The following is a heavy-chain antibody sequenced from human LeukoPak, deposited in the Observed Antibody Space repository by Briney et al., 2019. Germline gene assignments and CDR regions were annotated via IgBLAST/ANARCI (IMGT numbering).Heavy chain of an antibody. J-gene: IGHJ4*02. CDR1: GYTFTGHY. D-gene: IGHD3-22*01. CDR3: AKDPYYYDSSGYWDY. CDR2: ISYDGSNK. Sequence: SCKASGYTFTGHYMHWVRQAPGKGLEWVAVISYDGSNKYYADSVKGRFTISRDNSKNTLYLQMNSLRAEDTAVYYCAKDPYYYDSSGYWDYWGQGTLVTVSS. V-gene: IGHV3-30*18.